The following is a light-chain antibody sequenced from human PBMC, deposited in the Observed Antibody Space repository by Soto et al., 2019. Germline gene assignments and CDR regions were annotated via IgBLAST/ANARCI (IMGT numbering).Light chain of an antibody. CDR1: SIDIAPYNY. Sequence: QSVLPHPASVSWSPGHSLTISCTGTSIDIAPYNYVPWYQQHPGKAPKLIIYEVSYRPSGISNRFSGSKSGNTASLTISGLQAEDEADYYCSSYTSSNTYVFGTGTKVTVL. V-gene: IGLV2-14*01. CDR2: EVS. J-gene: IGLJ1*01. CDR3: SSYTSSNTYV.